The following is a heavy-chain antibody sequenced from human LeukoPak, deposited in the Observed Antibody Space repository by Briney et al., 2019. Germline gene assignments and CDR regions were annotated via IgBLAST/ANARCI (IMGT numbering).Heavy chain of an antibody. CDR2: ICHSGST. CDR3: ARPGLGWFDP. J-gene: IGHJ5*02. Sequence: SETLSLTCAVSGYSISSGYYWGWIRQPPGKGLEWIGSICHSGSTYYNPSLKSRVTISVDTSKNQFSLKLSSVTAADTAVYYCARPGLGWFDPWGQGTLVTVSS. V-gene: IGHV4-38-2*01. CDR1: GYSISSGYY. D-gene: IGHD3/OR15-3a*01.